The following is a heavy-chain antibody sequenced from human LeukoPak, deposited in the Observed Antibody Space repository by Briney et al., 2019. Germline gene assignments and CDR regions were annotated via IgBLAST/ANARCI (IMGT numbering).Heavy chain of an antibody. CDR1: GFTFSSYA. V-gene: IGHV3-30-3*01. J-gene: IGHJ3*02. D-gene: IGHD6-13*01. Sequence: PGGSLRLSCAASGFTFSSYAMHWVRQAPGKGLEWVAVISYDGSNKYYADSVKGRFTISRDNSKNTLYLQMNSLRAEDTAVYYCARGRVAAAGRGVYPTDAFDIWGQGTMVTVSS. CDR2: ISYDGSNK. CDR3: ARGRVAAAGRGVYPTDAFDI.